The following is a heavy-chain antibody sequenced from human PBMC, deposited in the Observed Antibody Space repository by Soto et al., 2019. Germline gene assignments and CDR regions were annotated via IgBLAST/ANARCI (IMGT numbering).Heavy chain of an antibody. CDR2: IIPIFGTA. CDR3: ARGVSSPISYYYGMDV. CDR1: GGTFSSYA. D-gene: IGHD6-6*01. J-gene: IGHJ6*02. Sequence: GASVKVSCKASGGTFSSYAISWVRQAPGQGLEWMGGIIPIFGTANYAQKFQGRVTITADESTSTAYMELSSLRSEDTAVYYCARGVSSPISYYYGMDVWGQGTTVTVSS. V-gene: IGHV1-69*13.